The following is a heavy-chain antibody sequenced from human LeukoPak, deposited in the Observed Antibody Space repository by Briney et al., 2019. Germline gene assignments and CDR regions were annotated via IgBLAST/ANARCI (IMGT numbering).Heavy chain of an antibody. J-gene: IGHJ6*02. CDR1: GYTFTGYY. D-gene: IGHD3-3*01. CDR3: AGVNAPSYYDFWSGYYLSQVYYGMDV. V-gene: IGHV1-2*04. CDR2: INPNSGGT. Sequence: ASVNVSCKASGYTFTGYYMHWVRQAPGQGLEWMGWINPNSGGTNYAQKFQGWVTMTRDTSISTAYMELSRLRSDDTAVYYCAGVNAPSYYDFWSGYYLSQVYYGMDVWGQGTTVTVSS.